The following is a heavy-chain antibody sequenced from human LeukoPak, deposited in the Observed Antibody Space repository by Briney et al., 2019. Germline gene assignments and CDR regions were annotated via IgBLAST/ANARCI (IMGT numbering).Heavy chain of an antibody. D-gene: IGHD6-19*01. CDR2: IYYSGST. CDR3: ARRFDTSGWVDY. V-gene: IGHV4-59*08. Sequence: SETLSLTCTVSGASINTYYWSWIRQPPGKGLEWIGYIYYSGSTNYNPSLKSRVTISIDTSKNQFSLKLSSVTAADTAVYYCARRFDTSGWVDYWGQGTLVTVSS. J-gene: IGHJ4*02. CDR1: GASINTYY.